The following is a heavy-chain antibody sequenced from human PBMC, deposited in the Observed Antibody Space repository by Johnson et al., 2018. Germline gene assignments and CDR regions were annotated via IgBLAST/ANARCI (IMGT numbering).Heavy chain of an antibody. CDR2: INSDGSST. Sequence: VQLQESGGTLVQPGGSLRLSCAASGFTFSSYSMHWVRQAPGEGLVWVSRINSDGSSTTYADSVKGRFTISRDNAKNTLYLQMNSLRAEDTAVYYCARESGSHEGGFQHWGQGSLVTVAS. V-gene: IGHV3-74*01. D-gene: IGHD1-26*01. CDR3: ARESGSHEGGFQH. CDR1: GFTFSSYS. J-gene: IGHJ1*01.